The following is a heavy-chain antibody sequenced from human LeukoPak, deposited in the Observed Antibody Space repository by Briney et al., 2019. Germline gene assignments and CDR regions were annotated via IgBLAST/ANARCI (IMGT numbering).Heavy chain of an antibody. V-gene: IGHV7-4-1*02. J-gene: IGHJ3*02. D-gene: IGHD6-25*01. CDR2: INTNTGNP. CDR3: ATVEASSGGGGDAFDI. Sequence: GASVKVSCKASGYTFTSYAMNWVRQAPGQGLEWMGWINTNTGNPTYAQGFTGRFVFSLDTSVSTAYLQISSLKAEDTAVYYCATVEASSGGGGDAFDIWGQGTMVTVSS. CDR1: GYTFTSYA.